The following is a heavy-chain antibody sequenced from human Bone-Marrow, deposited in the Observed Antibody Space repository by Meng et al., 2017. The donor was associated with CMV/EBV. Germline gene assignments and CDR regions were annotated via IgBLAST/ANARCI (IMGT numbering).Heavy chain of an antibody. V-gene: IGHV1-69*02. D-gene: IGHD3-3*01. J-gene: IGHJ6*01. CDR3: ARYCGSICITIFGVAPYYYYGMDV. CDR2: IIPILGIA. Sequence: SVNVSCKASGGTFSSYTISWVRQAPGQGLEWMGRIIPILGIANYAQKFQGRVTITADKSTSTAYMELSSLRSEDTAVYSCARYCGSICITIFGVAPYYYYGMDVWGQGTTVTVSS. CDR1: GGTFSSYT.